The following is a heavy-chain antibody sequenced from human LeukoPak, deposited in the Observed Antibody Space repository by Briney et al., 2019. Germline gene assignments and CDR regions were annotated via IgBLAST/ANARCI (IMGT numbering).Heavy chain of an antibody. Sequence: GGSLRLSCAASGFTFSSYEMNWVRQAPGKGLERVSYISSSGSTIYYADSVKGRFTISRDNAENSLYLQMNSLRAEDTAVYYCARDDDSSQGFDYWGQGTLVTVSS. CDR3: ARDDDSSQGFDY. D-gene: IGHD3-22*01. CDR2: ISSSGSTI. J-gene: IGHJ4*02. CDR1: GFTFSSYE. V-gene: IGHV3-48*03.